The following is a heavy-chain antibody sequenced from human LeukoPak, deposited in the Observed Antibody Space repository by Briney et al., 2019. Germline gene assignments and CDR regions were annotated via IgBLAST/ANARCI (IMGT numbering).Heavy chain of an antibody. CDR1: GFTFSSYS. J-gene: IGHJ4*02. CDR3: ARAYPPSGYCSSTSCYPDY. V-gene: IGHV3-48*04. CDR2: ISSSSSTI. Sequence: PGGSLRLSCAASGFTFSSYSMNWVRQAPGKGLEWVSYISSSSSTIYYADSVKGRFTISRDNAKNSLYLQMNSLRAEDTALYYCARAYPPSGYCSSTSCYPDYWGQGTLVTVSS. D-gene: IGHD2-2*01.